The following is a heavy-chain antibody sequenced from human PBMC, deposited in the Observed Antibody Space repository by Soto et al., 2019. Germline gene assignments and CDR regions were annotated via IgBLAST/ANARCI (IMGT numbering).Heavy chain of an antibody. CDR1: GFIFGIYG. V-gene: IGHV3-30*03. D-gene: IGHD2-21*01. Sequence: GGSLRLSCTASGFIFGIYGMHCVRHAPGKGREWVALISYDGTNKYYTDSVKGRFTIPRDNPRHMLYLEMNSLSAEETAMYYCARAPRDFCGRECSSANWGQGTHVTV. CDR2: ISYDGTNK. CDR3: ARAPRDFCGRECSSAN. J-gene: IGHJ4*02.